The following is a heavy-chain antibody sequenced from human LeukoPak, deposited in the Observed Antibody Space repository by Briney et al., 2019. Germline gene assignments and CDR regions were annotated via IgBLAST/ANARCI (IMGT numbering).Heavy chain of an antibody. Sequence: SETLSLTCAVYGGSFSGYYWSWIRQPPGKGLEWIGEINHSGSTYYKPSLKSRVTISVDTSKNQVSLKLSSVTAADTAVYYCARSIYGVGPFDYWGQGTLVTVFS. CDR1: GGSFSGYY. CDR3: ARSIYGVGPFDY. J-gene: IGHJ4*02. CDR2: INHSGST. D-gene: IGHD6-6*01. V-gene: IGHV4-34*01.